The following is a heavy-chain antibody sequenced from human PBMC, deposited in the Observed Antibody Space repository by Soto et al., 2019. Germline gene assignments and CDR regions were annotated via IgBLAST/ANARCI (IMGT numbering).Heavy chain of an antibody. V-gene: IGHV3-21*01. J-gene: IGHJ4*02. CDR1: GFTFSSYS. D-gene: IGHD6-13*01. CDR3: ARDPSSSWSRPYYFDY. CDR2: ISSSSSYI. Sequence: GGSLRLSCAASGFTFSSYSMNWVRQAPGKGLEWVSSISSSSSYIYYADSVKGRFTISRDNAKNSLYLQMNSLRAEDTAVYYCARDPSSSWSRPYYFDYWGQGTLVTVSS.